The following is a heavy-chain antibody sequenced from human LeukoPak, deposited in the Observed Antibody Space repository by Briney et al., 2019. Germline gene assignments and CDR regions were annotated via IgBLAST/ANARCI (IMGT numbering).Heavy chain of an antibody. D-gene: IGHD6-6*01. J-gene: IGHJ5*02. Sequence: GGSLRLSCAASGFTFSSYWMSWVRQAPGKELEWVANIKQDGSEKYYVDSVKGRFTISRDNAKNSLYLQMNSLRAEDTAVYYCARECILVRGSIWFDPWGQGTLVTVSS. CDR3: ARECILVRGSIWFDP. V-gene: IGHV3-7*01. CDR1: GFTFSSYW. CDR2: IKQDGSEK.